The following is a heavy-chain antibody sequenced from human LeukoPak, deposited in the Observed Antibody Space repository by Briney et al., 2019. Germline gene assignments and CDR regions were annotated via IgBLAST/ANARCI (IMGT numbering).Heavy chain of an antibody. CDR3: ARVHGDSRSYWYFDL. D-gene: IGHD4-17*01. Sequence: GGSLRLSCAASGFTFSSYAMHWVRQAPGKGLEWVAVISYGGSNKYYADSVKGRFTISRDNSKNTLYLQMNSLRAEDTAVYYCARVHGDSRSYWYFDLWGRGTLVTVSS. CDR2: ISYGGSNK. V-gene: IGHV3-30*04. CDR1: GFTFSSYA. J-gene: IGHJ2*01.